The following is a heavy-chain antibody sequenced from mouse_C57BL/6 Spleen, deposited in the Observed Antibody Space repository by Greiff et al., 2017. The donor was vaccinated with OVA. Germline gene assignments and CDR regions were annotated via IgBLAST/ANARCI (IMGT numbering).Heavy chain of an antibody. CDR1: GYTFTSYW. J-gene: IGHJ4*01. CDR3: ARSSYGNYIELFR. CDR2: IDPSDSET. V-gene: IGHV1-52*01. Sequence: QVQLQQPGAELVRPGSSVTLSCKASGYTFTSYWMHWVKQRPIQGLEWIGNIDPSDSETNYNQKFKDKATLTVDKSSSTAYMQLSSLTSEDSAVYYCARSSYGNYIELFRWGQGTTVTVST. D-gene: IGHD2-1*01.